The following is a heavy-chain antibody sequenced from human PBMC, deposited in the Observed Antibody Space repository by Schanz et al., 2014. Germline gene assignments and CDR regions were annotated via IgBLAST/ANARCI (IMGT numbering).Heavy chain of an antibody. CDR1: GFAFSVYW. D-gene: IGHD3-10*01. CDR3: ARGHYGLDV. CDR2: IKHDGSEK. J-gene: IGHJ6*02. V-gene: IGHV3-7*01. Sequence: EVVLVESGGASVQPGGSLRLSCSASGFAFSVYWMHWVRQPPGKGLEWVAYIKHDGSEKYHVDSVKGRFTISRDNAKGSVYLQMNSLRAEDTAVYYCARGHYGLDVWGPGTSVTVSS.